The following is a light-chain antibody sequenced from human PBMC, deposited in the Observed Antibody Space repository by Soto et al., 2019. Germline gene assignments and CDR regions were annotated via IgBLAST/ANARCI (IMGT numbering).Light chain of an antibody. Sequence: EIVLTQSPGTLSLSPGERATLSCRASQSVSSSYLVWYQQKPGQAPRLLIYGASSRATGIPDRFSGSGSGTDFTLTISRLEPEDFAVYSCQQYGSSPLFTFGPGTKVDIK. CDR1: QSVSSSY. CDR3: QQYGSSPLFT. V-gene: IGKV3-20*01. J-gene: IGKJ3*01. CDR2: GAS.